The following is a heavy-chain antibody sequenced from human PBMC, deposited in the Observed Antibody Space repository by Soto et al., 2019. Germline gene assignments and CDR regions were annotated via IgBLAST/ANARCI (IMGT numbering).Heavy chain of an antibody. J-gene: IGHJ4*02. CDR1: GFTFSSYA. Sequence: GESLKISCAASGFTFSSYAMSWVRQAPGKGLEWVSAISGSGGSTYYADSVKGRFTISRDNSKNTLYLQMNSLGAEDTAVYYCAKDRWYGRFMVRGVIGYFDYWGQGTLVTVSS. CDR2: ISGSGGST. D-gene: IGHD3-10*01. CDR3: AKDRWYGRFMVRGVIGYFDY. V-gene: IGHV3-23*01.